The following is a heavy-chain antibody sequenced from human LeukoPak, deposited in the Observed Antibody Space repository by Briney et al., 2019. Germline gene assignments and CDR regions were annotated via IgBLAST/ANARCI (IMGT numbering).Heavy chain of an antibody. J-gene: IGHJ3*02. V-gene: IGHV3-66*03. CDR3: AKTRAGEMATIGAFDI. Sequence: GGSLRLSCAASGFTVSSHDMSWVRQAPGKGLEWVAVRFTISRDNSKNTLYLQMNSLRAEDTAVYYCAKTRAGEMATIGAFDIWGQGTMVTVSS. D-gene: IGHD5-24*01. CDR1: GFTVSSHD.